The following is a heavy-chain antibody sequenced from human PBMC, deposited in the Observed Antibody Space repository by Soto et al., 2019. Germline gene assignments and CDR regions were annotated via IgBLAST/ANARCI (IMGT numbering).Heavy chain of an antibody. J-gene: IGHJ5*02. CDR1: GGSISSGDYY. D-gene: IGHD5-12*01. CDR3: ARIQVEMATSWVNWFDP. V-gene: IGHV4-30-4*01. Sequence: PSETLSLTCTLSGGSISSGDYYWSWIRQPPGKGLEWIGYIYYSGSTYYNPSLKSRVTISVDTSKNQFSLKLSSVTAADTAVYYCARIQVEMATSWVNWFDPCDQGTLVTV. CDR2: IYYSGST.